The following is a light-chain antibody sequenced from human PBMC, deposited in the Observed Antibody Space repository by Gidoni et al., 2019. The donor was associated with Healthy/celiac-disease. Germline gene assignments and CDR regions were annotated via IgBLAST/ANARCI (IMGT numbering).Light chain of an antibody. Sequence: DLVMTQSPLSLPVTPGAPASISCRSSQSLLHSNGYNYLDWYLQKPGQSPQLLIYLGSNRASGVPDRFSGSGSGTDFTLKISRVEGEDVGVYYCMQALQTPYTFGQGTKLEIK. CDR2: LGS. CDR3: MQALQTPYT. V-gene: IGKV2-28*01. J-gene: IGKJ2*01. CDR1: QSLLHSNGYNY.